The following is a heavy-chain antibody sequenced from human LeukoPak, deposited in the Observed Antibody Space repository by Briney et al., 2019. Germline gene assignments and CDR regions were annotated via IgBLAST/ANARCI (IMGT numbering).Heavy chain of an antibody. V-gene: IGHV3-15*01. D-gene: IGHD3-9*01. J-gene: IGHJ4*02. Sequence: GGSLRLSCAASGFTFSNAWMSWVRQAPGKGLEWVGRIKSKTDGGTTDYAAPVKGRFTISRDDSKNTLYLQMNSLKTEDTAVYYCTTSYYDILTGYSGPAFVYWGQGTLVIVSS. CDR2: IKSKTDGGTT. CDR1: GFTFSNAW. CDR3: TTSYYDILTGYSGPAFVY.